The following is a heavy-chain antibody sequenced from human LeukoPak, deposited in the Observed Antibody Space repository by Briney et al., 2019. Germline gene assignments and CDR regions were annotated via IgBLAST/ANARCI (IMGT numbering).Heavy chain of an antibody. J-gene: IGHJ4*02. V-gene: IGHV3-7*01. CDR1: GFTFSSYW. CDR3: AREGVITFGGVIAGKYFDY. Sequence: GGSLRLSCAASGFTFSSYWMTWVRQAPGKGLEWVANVKQDGSEVSYGDSVKGRFTVSRDNAKNSLYLQMNSLRAEDTAVYYCAREGVITFGGVIAGKYFDYWGQGTLVTVSS. CDR2: VKQDGSEV. D-gene: IGHD3-16*02.